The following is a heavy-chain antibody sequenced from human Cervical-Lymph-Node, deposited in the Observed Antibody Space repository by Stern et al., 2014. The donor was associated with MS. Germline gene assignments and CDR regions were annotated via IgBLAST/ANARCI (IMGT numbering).Heavy chain of an antibody. CDR2: LYYTGTT. V-gene: IGHV4-31*03. CDR1: GDSISSGGYY. J-gene: IGHJ3*02. CDR3: ARAKTLFGTQSDAFDI. Sequence: VQLVESGPGLVKPSQTLSLTCTVSGDSISSGGYYWSWIRQHPGKGLEWIGYLYYTGTTYSNPSLKSRVTISVDTSKNQFSLKLSSVTAADTAVYYCARAKTLFGTQSDAFDIWGPGTMVTVSS. D-gene: IGHD3-9*01.